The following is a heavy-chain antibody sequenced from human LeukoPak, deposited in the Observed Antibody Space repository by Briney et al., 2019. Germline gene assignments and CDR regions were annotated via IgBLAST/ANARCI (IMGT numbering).Heavy chain of an antibody. CDR2: RWYDGSNK. CDR1: GFTFSSYG. V-gene: IGHV3-33*01. D-gene: IGHD3-10*01. J-gene: IGHJ4*02. CDR3: ARSWSGFGELLSYFDY. Sequence: GRSLRLSCAASGFTFSSYGMHWVRQAPGKGLGWVAVRWYDGSNKYYADSVKGRFTISRDNSKNTLYLQMNSLRAEDTAVYYCARSWSGFGELLSYFDYWGQGTLVTVSS.